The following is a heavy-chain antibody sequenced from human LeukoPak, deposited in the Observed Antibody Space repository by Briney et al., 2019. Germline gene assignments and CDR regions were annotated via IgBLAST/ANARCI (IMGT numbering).Heavy chain of an antibody. CDR2: IYYSGST. J-gene: IGHJ4*02. Sequence: SETLSLTCTVSGGSISSSSYYWSWIRQPPGKGLEWIGYIYYSGSTNYNPSLKSRVTISVDTSKNQFSLKLSSVTAADTAVYYCARDLNYEYDYWGQGTLVTVSS. CDR3: ARDLNYEYDY. V-gene: IGHV4-61*01. CDR1: GGSISSSSYY. D-gene: IGHD3-22*01.